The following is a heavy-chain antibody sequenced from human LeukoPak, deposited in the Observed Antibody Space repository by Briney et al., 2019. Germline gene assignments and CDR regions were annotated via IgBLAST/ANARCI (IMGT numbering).Heavy chain of an antibody. Sequence: SETLSLTCTVSGGSISTYYWGLIRQSPGKGLEWIGHIYNSGSTNYNPSLKSRVTISVDTSKNQFSLKLSSVTAADTAVYYCARVLWFGELFPVAFDIWGQGTMVTVSS. J-gene: IGHJ3*02. D-gene: IGHD3-10*01. V-gene: IGHV4-59*12. CDR2: IYNSGST. CDR3: ARVLWFGELFPVAFDI. CDR1: GGSISTYY.